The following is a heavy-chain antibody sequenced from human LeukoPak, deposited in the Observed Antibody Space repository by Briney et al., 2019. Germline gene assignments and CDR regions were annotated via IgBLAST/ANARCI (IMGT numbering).Heavy chain of an antibody. Sequence: ASVKVSCKASGYTFTGYYMHWVRQAPGQGLEWMGWINPNSGGTNYAQKFQGRVTMTRDTSISTAYMELSRLRSDDTAVYYCARDGAAAGTDFDYWGQGTLVTVSS. CDR2: INPNSGGT. V-gene: IGHV1-2*02. D-gene: IGHD6-13*01. CDR3: ARDGAAAGTDFDY. J-gene: IGHJ4*02. CDR1: GYTFTGYY.